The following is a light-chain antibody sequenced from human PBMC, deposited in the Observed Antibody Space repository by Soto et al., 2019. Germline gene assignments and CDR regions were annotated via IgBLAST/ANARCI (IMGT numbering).Light chain of an antibody. J-gene: IGKJ1*01. CDR1: QTVSRMY. Sequence: EIVRTKYTVTLSLSPGERATLSCRASQTVSRMYLSWFQQKPGQAPRLLIYGTSTRATGIPVRFSGSGSGTDFTLTISSLQPEDFAVYFCHQDFNLPWTFGQGTNVDIK. CDR2: GTS. V-gene: IGKV3D-7*01. CDR3: HQDFNLPWT.